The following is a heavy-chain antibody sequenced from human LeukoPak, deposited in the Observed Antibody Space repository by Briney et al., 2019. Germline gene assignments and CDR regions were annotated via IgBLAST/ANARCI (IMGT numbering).Heavy chain of an antibody. Sequence: ASVKVSCKASGYTFTSYDINWVRQATGQGLEWMGWISAYNGNTNYAQKLQGRVTMTTDTSTSTAYMELRSLRSDDTAVYYCATSVVVVAATVEADAFDIWGQGTMVTVSS. J-gene: IGHJ3*02. CDR1: GYTFTSYD. V-gene: IGHV1-18*01. CDR2: ISAYNGNT. D-gene: IGHD2-15*01. CDR3: ATSVVVVAATVEADAFDI.